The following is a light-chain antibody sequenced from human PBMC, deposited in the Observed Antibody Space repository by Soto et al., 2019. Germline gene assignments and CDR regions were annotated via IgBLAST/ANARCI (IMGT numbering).Light chain of an antibody. CDR2: EES. V-gene: IGKV1-9*01. CDR3: QKYNSAPFT. Sequence: DIHLTQSPSFLSASVGDRVTITCRPSQAVPTNMAWYQQKPGKPPKLLIYEESTLHSGVPSRFSGRKSGTQFTRTIGCLQPEDFATYYCQKYNSAPFTFGPGTKVDLK. J-gene: IGKJ3*01. CDR1: QAVPTN.